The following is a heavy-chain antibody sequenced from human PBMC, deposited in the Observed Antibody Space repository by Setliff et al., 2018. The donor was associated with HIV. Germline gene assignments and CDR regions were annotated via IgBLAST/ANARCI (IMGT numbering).Heavy chain of an antibody. D-gene: IGHD2-21*02. CDR2: IYYSGST. CDR1: GGSISSHY. V-gene: IGHV4-59*08. Sequence: PSETLSLTCTVSGGSISSHYWSWIRQPPGKGLEWIGSIYYSGSTNYNPSLKSRVTISVDTSKNQFSLRLNSVTATDAAMYYCSRSGIGYGGDSNTFDIWGQGTLVTVSS. CDR3: SRSGIGYGGDSNTFDI. J-gene: IGHJ3*02.